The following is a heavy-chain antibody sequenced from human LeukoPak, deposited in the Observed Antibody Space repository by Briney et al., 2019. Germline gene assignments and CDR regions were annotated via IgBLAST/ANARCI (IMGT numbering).Heavy chain of an antibody. D-gene: IGHD6-19*01. J-gene: IGHJ5*02. V-gene: IGHV4-59*08. CDR1: GGSISSYY. Sequence: PSETLSLTCTVSGGSISSYYWSWIRQPPGKGLEWIGYIYYSGSTNYNPSLKSRVTISVDTSKNQFSLKLSSVTAADTAVYYCARGFSSGWSNWFDPWGQGTLVTVSS. CDR3: ARGFSSGWSNWFDP. CDR2: IYYSGST.